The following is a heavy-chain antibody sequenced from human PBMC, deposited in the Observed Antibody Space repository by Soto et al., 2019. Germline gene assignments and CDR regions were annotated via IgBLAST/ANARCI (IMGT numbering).Heavy chain of an antibody. V-gene: IGHV3-33*01. CDR1: GFTFSSYG. CDR2: IWYDGSNK. CDR3: ARGPWGRSGSSDYYYYYGMDV. J-gene: IGHJ6*02. Sequence: PGGSLRLSCAASGFTFSSYGMHWVRQAPGKGLEWVAVIWYDGSNKYYADSVKGRFTISRDNSKNTLYLQMNSLRAEDTAVYYCARGPWGRSGSSDYYYYYGMDVWGQGTTVTISS. D-gene: IGHD1-26*01.